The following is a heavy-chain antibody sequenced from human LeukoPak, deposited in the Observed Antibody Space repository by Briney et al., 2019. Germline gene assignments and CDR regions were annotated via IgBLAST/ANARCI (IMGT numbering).Heavy chain of an antibody. CDR1: GGSFSGYY. CDR3: ARWQDGFDP. J-gene: IGHJ5*02. D-gene: IGHD5-12*01. V-gene: IGHV4-34*01. Sequence: SETLSLTCAVYGGSFSGYYWSWIRQAPGKGLDWIGEINHSGSTNFNPSLKSRVTISVDTSKNQFSLKLSYVTAADTAVYYCARWQDGFDPWGQGTLVTVSS. CDR2: INHSGST.